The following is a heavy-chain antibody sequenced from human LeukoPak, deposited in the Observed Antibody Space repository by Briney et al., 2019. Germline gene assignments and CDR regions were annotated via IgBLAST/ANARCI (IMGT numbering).Heavy chain of an antibody. Sequence: PGGSLRLSCAASGFTFSSYGMHWVRQAPGKGLEWVAVISYDGSNKYYADSVKGRFTISRDNSKNTLYLQMNSLRAEDTAVYYCARDIYSGLLAGYFDYWGQGTLVTVSS. CDR1: GFTFSSYG. D-gene: IGHD5-12*01. CDR2: ISYDGSNK. J-gene: IGHJ4*02. CDR3: ARDIYSGLLAGYFDY. V-gene: IGHV3-30*03.